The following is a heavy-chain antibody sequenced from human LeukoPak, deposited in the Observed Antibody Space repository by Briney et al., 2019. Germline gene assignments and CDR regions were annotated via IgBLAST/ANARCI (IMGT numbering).Heavy chain of an antibody. CDR1: GGTFSSYA. CDR3: NIGEFTHPLNFDY. V-gene: IGHV1-69*13. J-gene: IGHJ4*02. Sequence: SVKVSCKASGGTFSSYAISWVRQAPGQGLEWMGGIIPIFGTANYAQKFQGRVTITADESTSTAYMELSSLRSEDTAVFYSNIGEFTHPLNFDYWGQGTLVTVSS. CDR2: IIPIFGTA. D-gene: IGHD3-10*01.